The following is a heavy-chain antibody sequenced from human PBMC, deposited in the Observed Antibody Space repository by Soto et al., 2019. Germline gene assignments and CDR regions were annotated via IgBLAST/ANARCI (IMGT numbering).Heavy chain of an antibody. CDR1: GFTFTSSA. J-gene: IGHJ5*02. V-gene: IGHV1-58*01. CDR3: AASSLLLWFGESGP. D-gene: IGHD3-10*01. CDR2: IVVGSGNT. Sequence: SVKVSCKASGFTFTSSAVQWVRQARGQRLEWIGWIVVGSGNTNYAQKFQERVTITRDMSTSTAYMELSSLRSEDTAVYYCAASSLLLWFGESGPWGQGTLVTRLL.